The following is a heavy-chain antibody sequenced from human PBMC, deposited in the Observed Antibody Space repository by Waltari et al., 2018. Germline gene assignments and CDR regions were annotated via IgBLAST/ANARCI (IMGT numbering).Heavy chain of an antibody. J-gene: IGHJ6*03. CDR2: IIHWRGT. V-gene: IGHV4-34*12. CDR1: GGSCSGYY. D-gene: IGHD7-27*01. CDR3: EGSDGLLGITSGPHMDV. Sequence: QVQLQQGAAGLLKPSETLSCTCAVCGGSCSGYYLCRLRYQLGWGREWIGEIIHWRGTNYDPSGKSRVTLSVDTANNQFSLKLTSVAAADTAGYYCEGSDGLLGITSGPHMDVWGKGTTVTISS.